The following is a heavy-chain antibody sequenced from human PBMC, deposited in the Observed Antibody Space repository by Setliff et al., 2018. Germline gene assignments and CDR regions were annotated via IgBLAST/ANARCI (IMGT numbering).Heavy chain of an antibody. CDR1: GYTFTSYY. D-gene: IGHD5-12*01. Sequence: ASVKVSCKASGYTFTSYYMHWVRQAPGQGLEWMGIINPSGGSTSYAQKFQGRVTMTRDTSTSTVYMELSSLRSEDTAVYYCARGRVEMATITPFDYWGQGTLVTVSS. CDR3: ARGRVEMATITPFDY. V-gene: IGHV1-46*01. CDR2: INPSGGST. J-gene: IGHJ4*02.